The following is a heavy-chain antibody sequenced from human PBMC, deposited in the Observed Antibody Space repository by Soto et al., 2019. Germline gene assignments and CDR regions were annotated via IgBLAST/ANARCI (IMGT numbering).Heavy chain of an antibody. Sequence: QVQLVQSGAEVKKPGSSVKVSCTASGGTFSSYAISWVRQAPGQGLEGMGGIIPIFGTANYAQKFQGRVTITADESTSIAYMALSRLRSEDTAVYYCARDAGSMPRFDYWGQGTLVTVSS. CDR3: ARDAGSMPRFDY. V-gene: IGHV1-69*12. CDR1: GGTFSSYA. D-gene: IGHD2-2*01. J-gene: IGHJ4*02. CDR2: IIPIFGTA.